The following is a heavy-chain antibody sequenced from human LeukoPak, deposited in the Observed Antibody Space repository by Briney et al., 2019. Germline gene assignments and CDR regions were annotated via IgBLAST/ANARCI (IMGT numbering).Heavy chain of an antibody. CDR3: ARALWGASYEVYYFDH. D-gene: IGHD1-26*01. CDR1: GGSFSGYY. V-gene: IGHV4-34*01. CDR2: IYHSGNT. J-gene: IGHJ4*02. Sequence: SETLSLTCAVYGGSFSGYYWGWIRQPPGKGLEWIGSIYHSGNTYCNPSLKSRVTISVDTSKNQFSLKLSSVTAADTAIYYCARALWGASYEVYYFDHWGQGTLVIVSS.